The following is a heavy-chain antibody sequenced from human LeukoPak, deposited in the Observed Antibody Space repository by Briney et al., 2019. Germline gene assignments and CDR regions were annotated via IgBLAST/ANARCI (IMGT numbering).Heavy chain of an antibody. J-gene: IGHJ3*01. V-gene: IGHV4-4*07. D-gene: IGHD5-18*01. CDR1: GGSISSYY. CDR2: IYTSGST. CDR3: AGGYSYGYRRADAFDV. Sequence: PSETLSLTCTVSGGSISSYYWSWIRQPAGKGLEWIGRIYTSGSTNYNPSLKSLVTISVDTSKNKFSLKLRSVTDADTAVYYCAGGYSYGYRRADAFDVWGTKTMVTVSS.